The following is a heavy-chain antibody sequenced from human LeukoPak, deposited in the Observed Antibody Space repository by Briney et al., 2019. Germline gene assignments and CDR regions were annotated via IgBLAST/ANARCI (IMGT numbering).Heavy chain of an antibody. CDR3: ARVKYGDYEVPYYMDV. Sequence: SETLSLTCAVSGYSISRDYYWGWIRQPPGKGLEWIGYIYYSGSTNYNPSLKSRVTISVDTSKNQISLKLSSVTAADTAVYYCARVKYGDYEVPYYMDVWGKGTTVTVSS. V-gene: IGHV4-59*01. CDR2: IYYSGST. J-gene: IGHJ6*03. D-gene: IGHD4-17*01. CDR1: GYSISRDYY.